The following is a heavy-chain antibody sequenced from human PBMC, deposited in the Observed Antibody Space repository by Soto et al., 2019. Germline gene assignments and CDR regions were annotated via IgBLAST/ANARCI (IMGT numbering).Heavy chain of an antibody. J-gene: IGHJ6*02. CDR3: AKEGRYCSSTRCLYYYYGMDV. Sequence: QVQLVESGGGVVQPGRSLRLSCAASGFTFSSYGMHWVRQAPGKGLEWVALTSYDGSKKYYADSVKGRFTISRDNSKNTLYLQTNSLRAEDTAVYYCAKEGRYCSSTRCLYYYYGMDVWGQGNTVTVSS. D-gene: IGHD2-2*01. CDR1: GFTFSSYG. V-gene: IGHV3-30*18. CDR2: TSYDGSKK.